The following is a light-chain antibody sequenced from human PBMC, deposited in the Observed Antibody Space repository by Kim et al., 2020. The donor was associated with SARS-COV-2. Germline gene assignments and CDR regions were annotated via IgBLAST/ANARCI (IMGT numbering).Light chain of an antibody. CDR1: SSDVGGYNY. CDR2: DVS. J-gene: IGLJ3*02. Sequence: SNTISCTGTSSDVGGYNYVSWYQQHPGKAPKLMIYDVSNRPSVVSNRFSGSKSGNTASLTISGLQAEDEADYYCSSYTSSSTLDWVFGGGTQLTVL. V-gene: IGLV2-14*03. CDR3: SSYTSSSTLDWV.